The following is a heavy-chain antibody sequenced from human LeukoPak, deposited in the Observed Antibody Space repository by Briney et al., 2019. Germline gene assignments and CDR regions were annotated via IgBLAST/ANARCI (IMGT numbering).Heavy chain of an antibody. CDR2: ISDSGGHT. CDR1: GFTFTSYA. Sequence: PGGSLTLSCAASGFTFTSYAMSWVRQAPGQGLEWVSVISDSGGHTYYADSVKGRFTISRDNYKNTLFLHMGSLRVEDTASYFSVKDSLDCSEGFDPWGQGTLVTVSS. CDR3: VKDSLDCSEGFDP. D-gene: IGHD4-11*01. V-gene: IGHV3-23*01. J-gene: IGHJ5*02.